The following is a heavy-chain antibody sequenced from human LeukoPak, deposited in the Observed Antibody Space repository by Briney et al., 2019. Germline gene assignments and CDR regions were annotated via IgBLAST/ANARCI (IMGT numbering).Heavy chain of an antibody. J-gene: IGHJ3*02. Sequence: PGGSLRLPCAASGFTFSSYAMHWVRQAPGKGLEWVAVISYDGSNKYYADSVKGRFTISRDNSKNTLYLQMNSLRAEDTAVYYCASPLPDDYVWGSYRSSDAFDIWGQGTMVTVSS. CDR1: GFTFSSYA. CDR3: ASPLPDDYVWGSYRSSDAFDI. D-gene: IGHD3-16*02. CDR2: ISYDGSNK. V-gene: IGHV3-30*04.